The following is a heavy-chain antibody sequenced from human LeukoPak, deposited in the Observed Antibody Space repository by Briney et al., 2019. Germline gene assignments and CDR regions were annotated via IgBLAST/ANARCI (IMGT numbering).Heavy chain of an antibody. Sequence: SETLSLTCTVSGASINTSNFYWAWIRQPPGKGLESIGNIYYTGRTYSNASLNSRVTISVDTSKNQFSLKLTSVTAADTAVYFSARQGSMTRGGYWLDPWGQGTLVIVSS. CDR2: IYYTGRT. V-gene: IGHV4-39*01. CDR1: GASINTSNFY. J-gene: IGHJ5*02. D-gene: IGHD3-10*01. CDR3: ARQGSMTRGGYWLDP.